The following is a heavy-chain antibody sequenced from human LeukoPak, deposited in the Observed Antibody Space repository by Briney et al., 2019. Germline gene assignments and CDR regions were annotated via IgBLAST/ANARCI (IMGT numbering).Heavy chain of an antibody. D-gene: IGHD2-2*01. J-gene: IGHJ4*02. CDR2: INSSGSYI. CDR1: GFTFSSYS. Sequence: PGGSLRLSCAASGFTFSSYSMNWVRQAPGKGLEWVSSINSSGSYIYYADSVKGRFTISRDNAKNSLYLQMNSLKTEDTAVYYCTVYPEGIVVLPAGGYWGQGTLVTVSS. CDR3: TVYPEGIVVLPAGGY. V-gene: IGHV3-21*04.